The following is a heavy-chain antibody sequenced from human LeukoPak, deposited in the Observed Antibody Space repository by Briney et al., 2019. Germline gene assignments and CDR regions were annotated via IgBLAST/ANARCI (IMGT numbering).Heavy chain of an antibody. D-gene: IGHD3-3*01. Sequence: ASVKVSCKASGGTFSSYAISWVRQAPGQGLEWMGGIIPIFGTANYAQKFQGRVTITADESTSTAYMELSSLRSEDTAVYYCATGRITIFGVVIKPFDYWGQGTLVTVSS. J-gene: IGHJ4*02. CDR1: GGTFSSYA. V-gene: IGHV1-69*13. CDR2: IIPIFGTA. CDR3: ATGRITIFGVVIKPFDY.